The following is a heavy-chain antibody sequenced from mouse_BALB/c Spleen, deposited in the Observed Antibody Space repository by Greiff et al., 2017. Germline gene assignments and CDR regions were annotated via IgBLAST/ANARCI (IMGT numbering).Heavy chain of an antibody. J-gene: IGHJ4*01. Sequence: QVQLQQPGAELVKPGASVKLSCKASGYTFTSYWMHWVKQRPGQVLEWIGEINPSNGRTNYNEKFKSKATLTVDKSSSTAYMQLSSLTSEDSAVYYCARLTYYYGSSPYAMDYWGQGTSVTVSS. D-gene: IGHD1-1*01. V-gene: IGHV1S81*02. CDR3: ARLTYYYGSSPYAMDY. CDR1: GYTFTSYW. CDR2: INPSNGRT.